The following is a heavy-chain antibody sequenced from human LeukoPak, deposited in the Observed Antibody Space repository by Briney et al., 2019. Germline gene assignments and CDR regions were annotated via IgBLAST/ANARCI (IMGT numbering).Heavy chain of an antibody. J-gene: IGHJ6*04. CDR1: GFTFSSYS. D-gene: IGHD3-3*01. Sequence: PGGSLRFSCAASGFTFSSYSMNWVRQAPGKGLEWVSSISSSSSYIYYADSVKGRFTISRDNAKNSLYLQMNSLRAEDTAVYYCARDSPRITIFDASVSHVLDVWGKGTTVTVSS. CDR3: ARDSPRITIFDASVSHVLDV. CDR2: ISSSSSYI. V-gene: IGHV3-21*01.